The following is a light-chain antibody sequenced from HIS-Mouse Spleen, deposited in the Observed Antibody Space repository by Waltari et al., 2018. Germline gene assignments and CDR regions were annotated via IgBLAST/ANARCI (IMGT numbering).Light chain of an antibody. CDR1: SRADGASNY. CDR2: EVS. Sequence: QSALTKPPPASGSPGLSAPISCPGTSRADGASNYVSWYQQHPGKAPKLMIYEVSKRPSGVPDRFSGSKSGNTASLTVSGLQAEDEADYYCSSYAGSNNLNVFGTGTKVTVL. J-gene: IGLJ1*01. V-gene: IGLV2-8*01. CDR3: SSYAGSNNLNV.